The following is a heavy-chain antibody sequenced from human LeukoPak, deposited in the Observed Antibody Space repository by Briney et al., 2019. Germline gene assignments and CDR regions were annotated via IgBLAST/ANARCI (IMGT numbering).Heavy chain of an antibody. J-gene: IGHJ3*02. CDR2: IYYSGST. V-gene: IGHV4-59*01. CDR3: AGATSREAFDI. Sequence: SEILSLTCTVSGGSISDYYWSWIRQPPGKGLEWIGYIYYSGSTNYTPSLKSRVTISINTSKNQFSLRLSSVTAADTAVYYCAGATSREAFDIWGQGTRVTVSS. CDR1: GGSISDYY. D-gene: IGHD2-2*01.